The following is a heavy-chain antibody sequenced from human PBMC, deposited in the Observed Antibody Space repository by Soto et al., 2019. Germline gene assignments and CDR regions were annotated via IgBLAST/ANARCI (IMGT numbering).Heavy chain of an antibody. D-gene: IGHD3-10*01. CDR2: ISGSGGST. J-gene: IGHJ4*02. CDR3: VKASGSGRTIDY. Sequence: EVQLLESGGGLVQPGGSLRLSCAASGFTFSSYAMSWVRQAPGKGLECVSAISGSGGSTYHTDSVKGRFTISRDNSKNTLYLQMNSLRAEDTAVYYCVKASGSGRTIDYWGQGTLVTVSS. CDR1: GFTFSSYA. V-gene: IGHV3-23*01.